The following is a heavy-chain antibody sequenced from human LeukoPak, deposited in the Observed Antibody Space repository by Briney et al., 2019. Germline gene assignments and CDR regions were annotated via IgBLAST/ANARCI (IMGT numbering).Heavy chain of an antibody. CDR3: VTAIVVVTSFDY. CDR2: ISGSGGST. J-gene: IGHJ4*02. V-gene: IGHV3-23*01. Sequence: GGSLRLSCAASGFTFSSYAMSWVRQAPGKGLEWVSAISGSGGSTYYADSVKGRFTISRDNSKNTLYLQMSSLRAEDTAVYYCVTAIVVVTSFDYWGQGTLVTVSS. CDR1: GFTFSSYA. D-gene: IGHD2-21*02.